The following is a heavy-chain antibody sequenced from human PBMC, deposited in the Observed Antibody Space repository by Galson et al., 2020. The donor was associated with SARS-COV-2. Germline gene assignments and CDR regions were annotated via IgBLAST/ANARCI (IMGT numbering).Heavy chain of an antibody. V-gene: IGHV4-30-4*01. CDR3: ARLDSSGYRAGAAFDI. D-gene: IGHD3-22*01. J-gene: IGHJ3*02. Sequence: ETSETLSLTCTVSGGSISSGDYYWSWIRQPPGQGLEWIGYIYYSGSTYYNPSLKSRVTISVDTSKKQFSLKLSSVTAADTAVYYCARLDSSGYRAGAAFDIWGQGTMVTVSS. CDR2: IYYSGST. CDR1: GGSISSGDYY.